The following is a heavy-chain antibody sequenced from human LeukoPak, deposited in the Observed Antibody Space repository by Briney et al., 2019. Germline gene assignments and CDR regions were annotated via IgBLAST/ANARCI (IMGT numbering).Heavy chain of an antibody. Sequence: KSSETLSLTCAVSGGSISSGGYSWSWIRQPPGKGLEWIGEINHSGSTNYNPSLKSRVTISVDTSKNQFSLKLSSVTAADTAVYYCARRMVRGVIDYKRSYYFDYWGQGTLVTVSS. J-gene: IGHJ4*02. D-gene: IGHD3-10*01. CDR2: INHSGST. CDR1: GGSISSGGYS. V-gene: IGHV4-30-2*01. CDR3: ARRMVRGVIDYKRSYYFDY.